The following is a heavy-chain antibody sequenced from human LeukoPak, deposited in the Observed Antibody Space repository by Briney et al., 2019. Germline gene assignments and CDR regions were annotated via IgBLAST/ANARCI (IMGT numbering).Heavy chain of an antibody. CDR3: ARGSMEGSYAFDI. CDR2: IYYSGST. Sequence: SETLSLTCTVSGGSISSYYWSWIRQPPGKGLEWIGYIYYSGSTNYNPSLKSRVTISVDTSKNQFSLKLSSVTAADTAVYYCARGSMEGSYAFDIWGQGTMVTVSS. J-gene: IGHJ3*02. D-gene: IGHD3-10*01. V-gene: IGHV4-59*01. CDR1: GGSISSYY.